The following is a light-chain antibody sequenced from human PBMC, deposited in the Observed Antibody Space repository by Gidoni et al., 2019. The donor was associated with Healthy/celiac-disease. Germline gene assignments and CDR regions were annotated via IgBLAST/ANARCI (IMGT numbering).Light chain of an antibody. CDR2: KAS. CDR1: QSISSW. V-gene: IGKV1-5*03. J-gene: IGKJ4*01. CDR3: QPYNSYPPT. Sequence: DIQMTQSPSTLSASVGDRVTITCRASQSISSWLAWYQQKPGKAPKLLIYKASSLESGVPSRFSGSGSGTEFTLTISSLQPDDFATYYCQPYNSYPPTFGGGTKVEIK.